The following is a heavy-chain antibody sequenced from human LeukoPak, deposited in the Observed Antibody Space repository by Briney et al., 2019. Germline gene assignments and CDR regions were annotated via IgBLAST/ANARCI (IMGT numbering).Heavy chain of an antibody. Sequence: SETLSLTCTVSGGSISSYYWSWIRQPPGKGLEWIGYIYYSGSTNYNPSLKSRVTISVDTSKNQFSLKLSSVTAADTAVYYCTRVGVLDSSSWFFFDYWGQGTLVTVSS. V-gene: IGHV4-59*08. J-gene: IGHJ4*02. D-gene: IGHD6-13*01. CDR2: IYYSGST. CDR3: TRVGVLDSSSWFFFDY. CDR1: GGSISSYY.